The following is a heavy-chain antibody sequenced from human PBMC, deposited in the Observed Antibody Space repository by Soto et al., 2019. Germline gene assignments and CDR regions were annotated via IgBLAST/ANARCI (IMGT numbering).Heavy chain of an antibody. D-gene: IGHD1-1*01. Sequence: AGGSLRLSCAASGFTFSDYWMHWVRQVPGKGLVWVSRISGDMSSTNYADSVKGRFTISRDNAKNTLYVLMNSLRAEDTAVYYCARGIGYSAQDYWGQGTPVTVSS. J-gene: IGHJ4*02. V-gene: IGHV3-74*01. CDR2: ISGDMSST. CDR3: ARGIGYSAQDY. CDR1: GFTFSDYW.